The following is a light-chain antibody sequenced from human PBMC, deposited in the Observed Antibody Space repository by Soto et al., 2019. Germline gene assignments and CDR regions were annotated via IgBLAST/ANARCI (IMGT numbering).Light chain of an antibody. J-gene: IGKJ3*01. CDR3: QQRSNWLLT. Sequence: EIVLTQSAATLSLSPGERATLSCRASQSVSSYLAWYQQKPGQAPRLLIYDASNRATGIPARFSGSGSGTDFTLTISSLEPEDFAVYYCQQRSNWLLTFGPGTKVDFK. V-gene: IGKV3-11*01. CDR2: DAS. CDR1: QSVSSY.